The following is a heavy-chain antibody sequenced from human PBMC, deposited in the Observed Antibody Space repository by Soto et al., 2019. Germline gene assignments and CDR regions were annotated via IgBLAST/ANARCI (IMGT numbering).Heavy chain of an antibody. Sequence: GGSLRLSCAASGVTFDNCTMHWVCKGQGKGLEWVSLISWDGGSTYYADSVKGRFTISRDNSKNSLYLQMNSLRTEDTALYYCAKDYGYYDSSGYFDYWGQGTLVTVSS. D-gene: IGHD3-22*01. CDR1: GVTFDNCT. V-gene: IGHV3-43*01. J-gene: IGHJ4*02. CDR2: ISWDGGST. CDR3: AKDYGYYDSSGYFDY.